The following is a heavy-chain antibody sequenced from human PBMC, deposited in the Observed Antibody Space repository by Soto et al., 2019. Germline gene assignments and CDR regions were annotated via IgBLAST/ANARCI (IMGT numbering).Heavy chain of an antibody. Sequence: LSLTCTVSGGSISSGGYYWSWIRQHPGQGLEWMGYIYYSGSTYYNPSLKSRVTISVDTSKNQFSLKLSCVTAAAPPAYYCARVVVAATFNYYYNGMDVWGQGTTVTVS. V-gene: IGHV4-31*03. CDR3: ARVVVAATFNYYYNGMDV. CDR2: IYYSGST. CDR1: GGSISSGGYY. D-gene: IGHD2-15*01. J-gene: IGHJ6*02.